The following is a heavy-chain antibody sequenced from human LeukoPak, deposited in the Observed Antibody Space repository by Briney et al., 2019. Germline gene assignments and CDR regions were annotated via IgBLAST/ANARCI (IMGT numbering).Heavy chain of an antibody. V-gene: IGHV1-8*01. CDR3: ARGVDIVADAPFDY. D-gene: IGHD5-12*01. CDR1: GYTFTSYD. Sequence: ASVKVSCKASGYTFTSYDINWVRQATGQGLEWMGWMNPNSGNTGYAQKFQGRVTMTRNTSISTAYMELSSLRSEDTAVYYCARGVDIVADAPFDYWGQGTLVTVSS. J-gene: IGHJ4*02. CDR2: MNPNSGNT.